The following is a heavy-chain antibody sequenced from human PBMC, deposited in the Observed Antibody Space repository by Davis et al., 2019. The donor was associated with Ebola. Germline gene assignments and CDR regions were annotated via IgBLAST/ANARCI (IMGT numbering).Heavy chain of an antibody. CDR3: ARGKSDFLLDWFDP. Sequence: GESLKISCAASGFTFSKYVMTWVRQAPGKGPEWVSTILGSGSGTYYADSVKGRLTISRDNSRDTLYLLMNSLRAEDTAIYYCARGKSDFLLDWFDPWGQGTLVTDSS. V-gene: IGHV3-23*01. J-gene: IGHJ5*02. D-gene: IGHD2-21*02. CDR2: ILGSGSGT. CDR1: GFTFSKYV.